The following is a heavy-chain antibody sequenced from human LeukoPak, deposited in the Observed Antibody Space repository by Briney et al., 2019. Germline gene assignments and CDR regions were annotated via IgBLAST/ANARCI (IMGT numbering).Heavy chain of an antibody. V-gene: IGHV1-2*02. CDR3: ARGGITGTTKVDYYYYGMDV. J-gene: IGHJ6*02. CDR1: GYTFTGYY. Sequence: ASVKVSCKAFGYTFTGYYMHWVRQAPGQGLEWMGWINPNSGGTNYAQKFQGRVTMTRDTSISTAYMELSRLRSDDTAVYYCARGGITGTTKVDYYYYGMDVWGQGTTVTVSS. D-gene: IGHD1-20*01. CDR2: INPNSGGT.